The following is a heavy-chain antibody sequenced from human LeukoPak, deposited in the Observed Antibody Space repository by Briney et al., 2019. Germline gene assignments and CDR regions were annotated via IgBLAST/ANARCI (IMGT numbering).Heavy chain of an antibody. V-gene: IGHV4-39*01. CDR2: IYYSGST. Sequence: SETLSLTCAVSGGSLSISSYYGGSARQPPGEGLGWVGSIYYSGSTYYNPSLKSRVPISVDTSKNQFSLKLSSVTAADTAVYYCARPVYCSSTSCYEEGFDYWGQGTLVTVSS. CDR1: GGSLSISSYY. J-gene: IGHJ4*02. D-gene: IGHD2-2*01. CDR3: ARPVYCSSTSCYEEGFDY.